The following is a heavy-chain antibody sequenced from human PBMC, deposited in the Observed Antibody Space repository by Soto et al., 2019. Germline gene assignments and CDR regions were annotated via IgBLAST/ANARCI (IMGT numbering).Heavy chain of an antibody. CDR1: VGSCSGYY. J-gene: IGHJ6*02. CDR3: ARGRGNAGYYYYYGMDV. Sequence: SETLSLTGAVYVGSCSGYYWSWIRQPPGKGLEWIGEINHSGSTNYNPSLKSRVTISVDTSKNQFPLKLSSVTAADTAVYYCARGRGNAGYYYYYGMDVWGQGTTVTVSS. CDR2: INHSGST. V-gene: IGHV4-34*01. D-gene: IGHD3-10*01.